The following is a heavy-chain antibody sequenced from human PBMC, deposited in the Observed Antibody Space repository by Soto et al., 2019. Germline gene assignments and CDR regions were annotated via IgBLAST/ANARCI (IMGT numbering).Heavy chain of an antibody. CDR3: ASRVTMIVVVEFDAFDI. CDR2: IIPIFGTA. Sequence: ASVKVSCKASGGTFSSYAISWVRQAPGQGLEWMGGIIPIFGTANYAQKFQGRVTITADESTSTAYMELSSLRSEDTAVYYCASRVTMIVVVEFDAFDIWGQGTMVT. D-gene: IGHD3-22*01. CDR1: GGTFSSYA. V-gene: IGHV1-69*13. J-gene: IGHJ3*02.